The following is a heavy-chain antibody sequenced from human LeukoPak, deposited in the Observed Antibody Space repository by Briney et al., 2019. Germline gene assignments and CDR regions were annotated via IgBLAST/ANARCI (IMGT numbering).Heavy chain of an antibody. CDR2: IYYSGST. V-gene: IGHV4-59*01. CDR1: GGSMSSYY. D-gene: IGHD2-15*01. CDR3: ARDRCSGGSCYSDY. Sequence: PSETLSLTCTVSGGSMSSYYWSWIRQPPGKGLEWIEYIYYSGSTKYNRSLKSRVTISVDTSKNLFSLKLTSVTAADTAVYYCARDRCSGGSCYSDYWGQGTLVTVSS. J-gene: IGHJ4*02.